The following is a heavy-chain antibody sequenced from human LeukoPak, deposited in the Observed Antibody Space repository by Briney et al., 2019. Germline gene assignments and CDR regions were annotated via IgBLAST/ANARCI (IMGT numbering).Heavy chain of an antibody. CDR3: ARVGRNRYYSDRSGYLGGWFDP. CDR1: GYTFTAHY. J-gene: IGHJ5*02. D-gene: IGHD3-22*01. Sequence: ASVKVSCKATGYTFTAHYMHWVRQAPGQGLEWMGWISAYNGKTNYAQNLQGRVTMTTDTSTSTAYMELRSLRSDDTAVYYCARVGRNRYYSDRSGYLGGWFDPWGQGTLVTVSS. V-gene: IGHV1-18*01. CDR2: ISAYNGKT.